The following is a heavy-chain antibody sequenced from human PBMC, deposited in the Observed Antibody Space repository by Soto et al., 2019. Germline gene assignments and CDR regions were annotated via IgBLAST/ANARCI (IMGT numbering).Heavy chain of an antibody. CDR3: ARRWGRTFDY. V-gene: IGHV4-59*08. CDR2: IYYSGST. J-gene: IGHJ4*02. D-gene: IGHD1-26*01. CDR1: GGSISSYY. Sequence: QVQLQESGPGLVKPSETLSLTCTVSGGSISSYYWSWIRQPPGKGLEWIGYIYYSGSTNYNPSLKSRATISVNTSKNQFSLELSSVTAADTAVYYCARRWGRTFDYWGQGTLVTVSS.